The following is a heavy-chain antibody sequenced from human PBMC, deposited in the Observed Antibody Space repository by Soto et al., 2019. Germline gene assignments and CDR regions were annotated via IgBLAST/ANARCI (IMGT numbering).Heavy chain of an antibody. D-gene: IGHD2-2*02. Sequence: WASVKVSCKASGYTFTSYDINWVRQATGQGLEWMGWMNPNSGNTGYAQKFQGRVTMTRNTSISTAYMELSSLRSEDTAVYYCARYCSSTSCYTDYYGMDVWGQGTTVTVSS. CDR2: MNPNSGNT. J-gene: IGHJ6*02. V-gene: IGHV1-8*01. CDR3: ARYCSSTSCYTDYYGMDV. CDR1: GYTFTSYD.